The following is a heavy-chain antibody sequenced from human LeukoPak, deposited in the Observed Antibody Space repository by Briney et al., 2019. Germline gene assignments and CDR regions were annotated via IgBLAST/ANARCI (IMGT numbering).Heavy chain of an antibody. CDR2: VNLQGST. J-gene: IGHJ4*02. CDR1: GGSITNTNY. Sequence: SETLSLTCGVSGGSITNTNYWTWVRQPPGKGLEWIGEVNLQGSTNYNPSLMGRDAIPVDTSENHISLQLTSVTAADTAVYYCAREGGPYRPLDYSGQGTLVTVSS. CDR3: AREGGPYRPLDY. V-gene: IGHV4-4*02.